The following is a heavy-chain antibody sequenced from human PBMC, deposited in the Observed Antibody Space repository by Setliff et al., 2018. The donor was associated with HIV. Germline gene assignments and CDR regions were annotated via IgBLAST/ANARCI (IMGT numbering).Heavy chain of an antibody. CDR3: AREWRGRYYYYMDV. D-gene: IGHD3-10*01. J-gene: IGHJ6*03. Sequence: SETLSLTCTVSGGSISSGNYYWSWIRQHPDKGLEWIGYIYYSGSAYYNPSLKSQVTISLDTSKNQFSLKLASMTAADTAVYYCAREWRGRYYYYMDVWGKGTTVTVS. CDR2: IYYSGSA. V-gene: IGHV4-31*01. CDR1: GGSISSGNYY.